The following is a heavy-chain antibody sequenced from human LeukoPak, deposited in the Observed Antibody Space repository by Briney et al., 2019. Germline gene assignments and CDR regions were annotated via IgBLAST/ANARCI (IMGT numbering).Heavy chain of an antibody. J-gene: IGHJ4*02. CDR2: IYYSGAT. CDR3: ARQGLQQLLPGSNF. CDR1: GGSISSTSYY. Sequence: PSETLSLTCTVYGGSISSTSYYWGWIRQAPGKGLEWLASIYYSGATYYNPSLKSRLTVSGDTSNNRFSLELTSVTAADTAVYYCARQGLQQLLPGSNFWGQGTLVTVSS. D-gene: IGHD6-13*01. V-gene: IGHV4-39*01.